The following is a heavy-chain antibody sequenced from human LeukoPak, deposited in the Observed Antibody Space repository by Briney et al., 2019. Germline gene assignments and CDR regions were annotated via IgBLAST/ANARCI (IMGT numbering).Heavy chain of an antibody. D-gene: IGHD2-15*01. CDR3: AKDQGLNYFYY. CDR1: GFTFSSYG. J-gene: IGHJ4*02. V-gene: IGHV3-30*18. CDR2: ISYDGSNK. Sequence: GRSLRLSCTASGFTFSSYGMDWVRQAPGKGLEWVAVISYDGSNKYYADSVKGRFTIPRDNSKNTLYLQMNSLRAEDTAVYYCAKDQGLNYFYYWGQGTLVTVSS.